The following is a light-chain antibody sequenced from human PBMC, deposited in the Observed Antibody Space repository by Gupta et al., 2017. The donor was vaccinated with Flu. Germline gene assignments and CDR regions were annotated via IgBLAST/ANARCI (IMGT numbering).Light chain of an antibody. Sequence: DIVMTQSPDSLAVSLGERATINCKSSQSVLYSSNNKNYLAWYQQKPGQPPKLLIYWASTRESGVPDRFSGSGSGTDFTLTISSLQAEDVAVYYCQQDDSTPWTFGHGTKVEIK. CDR1: QSVLYSSNNKNY. CDR2: WAS. V-gene: IGKV4-1*01. J-gene: IGKJ1*01. CDR3: QQDDSTPWT.